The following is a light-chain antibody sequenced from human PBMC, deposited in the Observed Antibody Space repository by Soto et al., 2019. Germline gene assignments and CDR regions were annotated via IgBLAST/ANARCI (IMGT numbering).Light chain of an antibody. V-gene: IGKV3-11*01. Sequence: EIVLTQSPGTLSLSPGERATLSCRASQSVSSYLAWYQQKPGQAPRLLIYDASNRATGIPARFSGSGSGTDFTLTISSLEPEDFAVYYCQQRSNGLTSGPGTKVD. CDR1: QSVSSY. CDR3: QQRSNGLT. CDR2: DAS. J-gene: IGKJ3*01.